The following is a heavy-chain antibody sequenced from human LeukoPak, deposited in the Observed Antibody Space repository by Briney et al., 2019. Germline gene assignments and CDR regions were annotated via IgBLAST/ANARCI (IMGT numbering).Heavy chain of an antibody. D-gene: IGHD3-22*01. CDR1: TYYLSTSGMC. V-gene: IGHV2-70*11. J-gene: IGHJ4*02. CDR3: ARMVYDTKNFDY. CDR2: IDWDDDK. Sequence: SGPALAKPTQTPTVTSTITTYYLSTSGMCVSWIRQPPGKALEWLARIDWDDDKYYGTSLKTRLTISKDTSKNQVVLTMTNMDPVVTATYYCARMVYDTKNFDYWGQGTLVTVSS.